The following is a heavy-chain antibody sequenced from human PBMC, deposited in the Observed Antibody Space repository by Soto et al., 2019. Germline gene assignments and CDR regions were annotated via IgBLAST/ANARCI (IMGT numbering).Heavy chain of an antibody. D-gene: IGHD3-9*01. CDR3: ATHNDWRLDY. Sequence: EVQLVESGGGLVQSGGSLRLSCAASGFSFKSYWMSWVRQAPGKGLEWVANIKQDGSEKYYVDSVKGRFTISRDNAKTSLYLQMNCLRAEDTAVYYCATHNDWRLDYWGQGTLVTVSS. CDR2: IKQDGSEK. J-gene: IGHJ4*02. V-gene: IGHV3-7*01. CDR1: GFSFKSYW.